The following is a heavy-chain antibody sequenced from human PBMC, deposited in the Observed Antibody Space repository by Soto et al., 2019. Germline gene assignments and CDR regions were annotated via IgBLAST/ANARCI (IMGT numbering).Heavy chain of an antibody. CDR3: ARRSGPYCSSTSCYSYNNYYYYYGMDV. J-gene: IGHJ6*02. CDR1: GFSFTSYW. CDR2: IYPGDSET. V-gene: IGHV5-51*01. D-gene: IGHD2-2*01. Sequence: GESLKISCKGSGFSFTSYWIGWVRQMPGKGLEWMGIIYPGDSETKYSPSFEGQVTISADKSTNTAYLQWSSLKASDTAMYYCARRSGPYCSSTSCYSYNNYYYYYGMDVWGQGTTVTVSS.